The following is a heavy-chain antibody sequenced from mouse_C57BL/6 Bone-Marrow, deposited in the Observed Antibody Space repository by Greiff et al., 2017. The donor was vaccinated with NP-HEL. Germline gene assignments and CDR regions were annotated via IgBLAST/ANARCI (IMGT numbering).Heavy chain of an antibody. D-gene: IGHD1-1*01. CDR1: GYSITSGYY. V-gene: IGHV3-6*01. J-gene: IGHJ1*03. CDR2: ISYDGSN. Sequence: EVQLQESGPGLVKPSQSLSLTCSVTGYSITSGYYWNWIRQFPGNKLEWMGYISYDGSNNYNPSLKNRISITRDTSKNQFFLKLNSVTTEDTATYYCARDGYYYGSSYLWYFDVWGTGTTVTVSS. CDR3: ARDGYYYGSSYLWYFDV.